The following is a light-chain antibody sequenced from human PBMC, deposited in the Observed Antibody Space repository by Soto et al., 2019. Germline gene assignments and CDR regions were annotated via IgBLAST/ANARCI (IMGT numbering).Light chain of an antibody. V-gene: IGLV2-23*01. CDR2: EGS. CDR3: CSYAGAGSNTVV. Sequence: QSALTQPVSVSGSPGQSITISCTGTSRDVGSYNLVSWYQQHPGKAPKLMIYEGSKRPSWISNRFSGSKSGNTASLTISGLQAEDEADYYCCSYAGAGSNTVVFGGGTKLTVL. CDR1: SRDVGSYNL. J-gene: IGLJ2*01.